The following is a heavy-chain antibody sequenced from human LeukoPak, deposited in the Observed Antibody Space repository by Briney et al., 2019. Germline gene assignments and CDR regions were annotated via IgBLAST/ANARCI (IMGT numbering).Heavy chain of an antibody. CDR1: GGTFSSYA. CDR3: ARGGIVGATNFDY. J-gene: IGHJ4*02. CDR2: IIPILGIA. V-gene: IGHV1-69*04. D-gene: IGHD1-26*01. Sequence: ASVKVSCKASGGTFSSYAISWVRQAPGQGLEWMGRIIPILGIANYAQKFQGRVTITADESTSTAYMELSSLRSEDTAVYYCARGGIVGATNFDYWGQGTLVTVPS.